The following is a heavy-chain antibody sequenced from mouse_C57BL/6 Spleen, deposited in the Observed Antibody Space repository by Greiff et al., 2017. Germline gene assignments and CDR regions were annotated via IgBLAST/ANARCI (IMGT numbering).Heavy chain of an antibody. Sequence: EVKLEESGGGLVKPGGSLKLSCAASGFTFSDYGMHWVRQAPEQGLEWVAYISSGSSTIYYADTVKGRFTISRDNAKNTRFLQMTSLRSEDTAMYYCAGLDGAFAYWGQGTLVTVSA. V-gene: IGHV5-17*01. CDR3: AGLDGAFAY. J-gene: IGHJ3*01. D-gene: IGHD2-3*01. CDR2: ISSGSSTI. CDR1: GFTFSDYG.